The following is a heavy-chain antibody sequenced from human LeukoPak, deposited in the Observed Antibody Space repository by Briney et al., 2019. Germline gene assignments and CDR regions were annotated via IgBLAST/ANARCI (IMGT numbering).Heavy chain of an antibody. Sequence: PGGSLRLSCAASGFTFSSYTMNWVRQAPGKGLEWVSSISSRSSYIYYADSVKGRFTISRDNAKNSLYLQMNSLRAEDTAVYYCARDAYCSSTSCKEYFDLWGRGTLVTVSS. D-gene: IGHD2-2*01. CDR3: ARDAYCSSTSCKEYFDL. J-gene: IGHJ2*01. V-gene: IGHV3-21*01. CDR1: GFTFSSYT. CDR2: ISSRSSYI.